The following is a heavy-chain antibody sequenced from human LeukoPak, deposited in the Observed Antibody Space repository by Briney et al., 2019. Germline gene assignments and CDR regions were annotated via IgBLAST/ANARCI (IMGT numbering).Heavy chain of an antibody. Sequence: SVKIFCKSSVYRFTSYYVNWVRHAPGQGREWMGIINPNGGGTTYRRKFQGRVTMTRDTPTSTVYMELSSLRPDDTAVYYCARDPISSNWPRGHFFDPWGQGTLVTVSS. J-gene: IGHJ5*02. D-gene: IGHD3-3*02. CDR3: ARDPISSNWPRGHFFDP. CDR1: VYRFTSYY. CDR2: INPNGGGT. V-gene: IGHV1-46*01.